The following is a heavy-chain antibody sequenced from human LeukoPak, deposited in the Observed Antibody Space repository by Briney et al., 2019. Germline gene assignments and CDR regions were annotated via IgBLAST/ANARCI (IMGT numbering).Heavy chain of an antibody. D-gene: IGHD5-18*01. CDR1: GFTFRSYG. CDR3: AKGMSVGIQLWLLLDY. V-gene: IGHV3-30*18. Sequence: GGSLRLSCAASGFTFRSYGMHWVRQAPGKGLEWMALISYDGSNKYYADSVKGRFTISRDNSKNTLYLQMNSLRAEDTAVYYCAKGMSVGIQLWLLLDYWGQGSLVTVSS. J-gene: IGHJ4*02. CDR2: ISYDGSNK.